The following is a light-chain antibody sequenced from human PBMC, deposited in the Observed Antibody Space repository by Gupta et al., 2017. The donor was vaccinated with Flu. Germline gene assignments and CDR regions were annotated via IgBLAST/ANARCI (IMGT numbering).Light chain of an antibody. J-gene: IGLJ3*02. CDR2: AIT. Sequence: QSVLTHPPSVSGAPGPSSSISCTGSSSNIGAGYDVHWYQHLPGTAPKLLIYAITNRPSGVPDRFSGSRSGTSASLAISGLQGEDEADYYCQSYDNSLRRWVFGGGTKLTVL. CDR1: SSNIGAGYD. CDR3: QSYDNSLRRWV. V-gene: IGLV1-40*01.